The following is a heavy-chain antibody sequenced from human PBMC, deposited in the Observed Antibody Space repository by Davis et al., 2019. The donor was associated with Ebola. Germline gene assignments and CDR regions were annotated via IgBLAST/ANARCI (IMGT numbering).Heavy chain of an antibody. CDR1: GYTFTSYD. J-gene: IGHJ6*04. CDR3: ARGGEWFGELLFSYYYGMDV. V-gene: IGHV1-8*01. CDR2: MNPNSGNT. Sequence: AASVKVSCKASGYTFTSYDINWVRQATGQGLEWMGWMNPNSGNTGYAQKFQGRVTMTRNTSISTAYMELSSLRSEDTAVYYCARGGEWFGELLFSYYYGMDVWGKGTTVTVSS. D-gene: IGHD3-10*01.